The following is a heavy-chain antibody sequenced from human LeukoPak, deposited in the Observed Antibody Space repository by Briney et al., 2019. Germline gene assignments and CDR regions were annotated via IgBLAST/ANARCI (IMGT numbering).Heavy chain of an antibody. CDR3: TTRYCSRTSWSELMDV. V-gene: IGHV3-15*01. Sequence: GGSLSLSCAASGFTFSNAWMSWVRQPPGKGLEWVGRIKSKTDGGTTDYAAPVKGRFTTSTDYSKHTMYLQMTTTKTEDTAVYYCTTRYCSRTSWSELMDVGGKGTRATV. CDR1: GFTFSNAW. D-gene: IGHD2-2*01. CDR2: IKSKTDGGTT. J-gene: IGHJ6*04.